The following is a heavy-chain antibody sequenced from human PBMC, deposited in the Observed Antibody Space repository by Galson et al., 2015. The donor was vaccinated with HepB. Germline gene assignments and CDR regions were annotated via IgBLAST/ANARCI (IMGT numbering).Heavy chain of an antibody. J-gene: IGHJ5*02. CDR2: ISYDGSTK. V-gene: IGHV3-30-3*01. CDR1: GFTFSSYA. D-gene: IGHD6-6*01. CDR3: ARCAHLLAARRGPVWFDP. Sequence: SLRLSCAASGFTFSSYAMNWVRQAPGKGLEWVAVISYDGSTKYYADSVKGLFTISRDNTKNTQHQQMNSLSAEDTAVYYCARCAHLLAARRGPVWFDPWGQGTLVTVSS.